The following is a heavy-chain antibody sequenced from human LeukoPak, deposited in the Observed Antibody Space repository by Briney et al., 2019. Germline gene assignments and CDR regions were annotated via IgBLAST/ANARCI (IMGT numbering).Heavy chain of an antibody. V-gene: IGHV3-66*01. CDR2: IYSGGST. J-gene: IGHJ4*02. CDR3: AGFGSYYFDY. D-gene: IGHD3-10*01. CDR1: GFTVSSSY. Sequence: GGSLSLSCAASGFTVSSSYMSWVRQAPGKGLEWVSVIYSGGSTYYADSVKGRFTISRDNSKNTLYLQMNSLRAEDTAVYFCAGFGSYYFDYWGQGTLVTVSS.